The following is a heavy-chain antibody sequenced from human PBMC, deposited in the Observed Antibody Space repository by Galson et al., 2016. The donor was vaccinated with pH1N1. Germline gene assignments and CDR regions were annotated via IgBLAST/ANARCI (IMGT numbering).Heavy chain of an antibody. CDR1: GITFSDHY. D-gene: IGHD2-2*03. CDR2: IKNRGKGYTT. CDR3: AAWIGGREKH. V-gene: IGHV3-72*01. Sequence: SLRLSCAGSGITFSDHYVDWVRQAPGKGLEWVARIKNRGKGYTTEYAASVEGRFTMSRDDSKNSWFLQMNSLKTEDTAVYFCAAWIGGREKHWGQGALVSVFS. J-gene: IGHJ1*01.